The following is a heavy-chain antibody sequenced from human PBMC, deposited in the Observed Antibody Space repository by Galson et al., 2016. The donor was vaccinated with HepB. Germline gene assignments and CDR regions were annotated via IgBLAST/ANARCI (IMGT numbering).Heavy chain of an antibody. D-gene: IGHD1-14*01. V-gene: IGHV3-48*02. J-gene: IGHJ4*02. CDR2: ISSGSSAI. CDR1: GFNFSGYN. Sequence: SLRLSCAASGFNFSGYNMDWVRQAPGKGLEWVSYISSGSSAIYYADSVKGRFTISRDNAKNSLYLQMNSLRDEDTAIYFCARDGNHGYDMDYWGQGTLVTVSS. CDR3: ARDGNHGYDMDY.